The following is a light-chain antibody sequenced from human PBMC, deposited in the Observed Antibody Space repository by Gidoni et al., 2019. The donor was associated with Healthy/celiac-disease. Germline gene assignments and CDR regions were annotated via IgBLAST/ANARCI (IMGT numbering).Light chain of an antibody. J-gene: IGKJ1*01. CDR1: QSVSSN. Sequence: EIVMTQSPATLSVSPGERATLSCRASQSVSSNLAWYQQKPGQAPRLLIYGASTRATGIPARVSGSGSGTEFTLTMSSLQSEDFAVYYCQQYNNWLGTFGQGTKVEIK. V-gene: IGKV3-15*01. CDR2: GAS. CDR3: QQYNNWLGT.